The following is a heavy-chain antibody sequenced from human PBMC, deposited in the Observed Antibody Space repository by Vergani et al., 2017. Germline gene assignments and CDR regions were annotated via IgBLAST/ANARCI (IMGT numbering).Heavy chain of an antibody. CDR3: GRGDTQVPATSHFYYMDV. J-gene: IGHJ6*03. V-gene: IGHV4-31*11. D-gene: IGHD6-25*01. CDR2: IFYSGTT. Sequence: QVQLQESGPGVVKPSQTLSLTCAVSGGSISRGDHCWTWIRQRPGKGLEWIGYIFYSGTTYDNPSLRSRLTISVDPSQNQFFLKLRSVTAADTAVYCCGRGDTQVPATSHFYYMDVWGKGTTVVVSS. CDR1: GGSISRGDHC.